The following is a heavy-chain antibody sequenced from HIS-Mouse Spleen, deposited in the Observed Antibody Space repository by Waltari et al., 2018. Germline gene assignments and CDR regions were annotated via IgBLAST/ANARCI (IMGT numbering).Heavy chain of an antibody. Sequence: QVTLRESGPALVKPTQTLTLTCTFSGFSLSTSGMFVSWIRQPPGKALEWLARIDWDDDKYYSTSLKTRLNISKDTSKNQVVLTMTNMDPVDTATYYCARIAEGYSSGWYAFDYWGQGTLVTVSS. J-gene: IGHJ4*02. V-gene: IGHV2-70*15. CDR2: IDWDDDK. D-gene: IGHD6-19*01. CDR1: GFSLSTSGMF. CDR3: ARIAEGYSSGWYAFDY.